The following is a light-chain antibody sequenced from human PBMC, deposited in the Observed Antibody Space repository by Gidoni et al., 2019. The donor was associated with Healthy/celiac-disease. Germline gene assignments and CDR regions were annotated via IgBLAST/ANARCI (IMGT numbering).Light chain of an antibody. Sequence: EIVLTQSPATLSLSPGERAPLSCGASQRVSSSYLAWYQQKPGLAPRLLIYDASSRATGIPDRFSGSGSGTDFTLTISRLEPEDFAVYYCQQYGSSPVTFGGGTKVEIK. CDR3: QQYGSSPVT. V-gene: IGKV3D-20*01. CDR1: QRVSSSY. J-gene: IGKJ4*01. CDR2: DAS.